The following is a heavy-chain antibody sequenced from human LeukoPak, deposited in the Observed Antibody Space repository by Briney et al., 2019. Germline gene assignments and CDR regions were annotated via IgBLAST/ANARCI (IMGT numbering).Heavy chain of an antibody. J-gene: IGHJ1*01. V-gene: IGHV3-48*02. Sequence: GVSLRLSCAASGFTFSSYSMNWVRQAPGKGLEWVSYISSSSSTIYYADSVKGRFTISRDNAKNSLYLQMNSLRDEDTAVYYCARGTTVTTLAAEYFQHWGQGTLVTVSS. D-gene: IGHD4-17*01. CDR1: GFTFSSYS. CDR2: ISSSSSTI. CDR3: ARGTTVTTLAAEYFQH.